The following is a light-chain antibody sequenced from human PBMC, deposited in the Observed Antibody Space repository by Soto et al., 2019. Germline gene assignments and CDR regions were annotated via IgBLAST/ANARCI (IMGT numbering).Light chain of an antibody. J-gene: IGKJ4*01. V-gene: IGKV1-12*01. CDR1: QGISNC. Sequence: DIQMTQSPSSVSASVGDRVTITCRASQGISNCLAWYQQQPGKAPKLLIYDASSLQSGVPSRFSGGGSGTHFTLIISSMQPEDFATYYCQQTNTVLPLTFGGGTKVEIK. CDR3: QQTNTVLPLT. CDR2: DAS.